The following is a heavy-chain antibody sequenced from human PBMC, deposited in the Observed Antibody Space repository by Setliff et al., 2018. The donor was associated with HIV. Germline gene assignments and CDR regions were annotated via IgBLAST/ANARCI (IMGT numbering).Heavy chain of an antibody. Sequence: SETLSLTCTVSGSSITSSSFYWGWIRQPPGKVLEWIGTIYYRSHSHFNPSLKSRVTLSVDTSKHQFSLKLSSVTAADTAVYYCARVQMAYAAFDVWGQGTMVTVSS. CDR1: GSSITSSSFY. V-gene: IGHV4-39*07. CDR2: IYYRSHS. CDR3: ARVQMAYAAFDV. J-gene: IGHJ3*01. D-gene: IGHD4-17*01.